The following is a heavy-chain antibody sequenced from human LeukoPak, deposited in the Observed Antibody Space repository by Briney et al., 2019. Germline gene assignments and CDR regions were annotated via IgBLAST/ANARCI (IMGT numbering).Heavy chain of an antibody. D-gene: IGHD6-6*01. V-gene: IGHV4-59*08. J-gene: IGHJ4*02. Sequence: SETLSLTCSVSGGSISSLYWSWTRHPQGKGLGWMGYIYYTGSTNYNPSLKSRVTMFVDMSKNQFSLRLSSVTAADTAVYYCARHRAYSSSSPFDYWGQGTLVTVSS. CDR3: ARHRAYSSSSPFDY. CDR2: IYYTGST. CDR1: GGSISSLY.